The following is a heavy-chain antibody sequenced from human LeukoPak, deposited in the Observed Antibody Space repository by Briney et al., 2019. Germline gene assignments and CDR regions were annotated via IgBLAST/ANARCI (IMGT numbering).Heavy chain of an antibody. CDR3: ARDLPETGVDY. CDR2: IYYSGST. V-gene: IGHV4-39*07. CDR1: GGSISSSSYY. D-gene: IGHD1-14*01. J-gene: IGHJ4*02. Sequence: SQTLPLTCTVSGGSISSSSYYWGWIRQPPGKGLEWIGSIYYSGSTYYNPSLKSRVTISVDTSKNQFSLKLSSVTAADTAVYYCARDLPETGVDYWGQGTLVTVSS.